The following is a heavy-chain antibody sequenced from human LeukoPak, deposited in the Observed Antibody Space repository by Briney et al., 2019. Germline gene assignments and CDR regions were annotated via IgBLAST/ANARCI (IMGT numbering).Heavy chain of an antibody. Sequence: SQTLSLTCTVSGGSISSGGYYWSWIRQHPGKGLEWIGYIYYSGSTYYNPSLKSRVTISVDTSKNQFSLKLSSVTATDTAVYYCARERWATNGDTEYGMDVWGQGTTVTVSS. CDR3: ARERWATNGDTEYGMDV. V-gene: IGHV4-31*03. J-gene: IGHJ6*02. D-gene: IGHD2/OR15-2a*01. CDR1: GGSISSGGYY. CDR2: IYYSGST.